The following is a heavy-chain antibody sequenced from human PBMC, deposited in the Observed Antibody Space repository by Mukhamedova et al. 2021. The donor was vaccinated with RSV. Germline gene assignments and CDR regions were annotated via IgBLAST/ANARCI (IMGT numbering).Heavy chain of an antibody. D-gene: IGHD6-19*01. CDR3: ARDGIPVAQCTYSDH. Sequence: DSVKGRFTISRDNSKNTMYLQLDSLRPEDTAVYFCARDGIPVAQCTYSDHWGRGTLVTV. V-gene: IGHV3-30*01. J-gene: IGHJ4*02.